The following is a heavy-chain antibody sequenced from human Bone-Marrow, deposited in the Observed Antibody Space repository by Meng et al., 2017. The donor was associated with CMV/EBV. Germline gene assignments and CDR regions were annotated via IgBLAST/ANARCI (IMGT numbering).Heavy chain of an antibody. J-gene: IGHJ4*02. Sequence: GGSLRLSCKASGYSFTSYWIAWVRQMPGKGLEWMGIIYPGDSDIRYSPSFQGQVTISADKSTSTAYLQWSSLKASDTAMYYCARPPDHGRFLDQNLGYWGQGKRVTGAS. D-gene: IGHD3-3*01. V-gene: IGHV5-51*01. CDR3: ARPPDHGRFLDQNLGY. CDR1: GYSFTSYW. CDR2: IYPGDSDI.